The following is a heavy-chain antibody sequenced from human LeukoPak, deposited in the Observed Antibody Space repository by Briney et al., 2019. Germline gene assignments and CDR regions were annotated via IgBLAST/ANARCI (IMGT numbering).Heavy chain of an antibody. J-gene: IGHJ4*02. D-gene: IGHD5-24*01. CDR3: ARDLAGYNSFDY. CDR2: ISYDGSNK. CDR1: GFTFSSYA. Sequence: GGSLRLSCAASGFTFSSYAMHWVRQAPGKGLEWVAVISYDGSNKYYADSVKGRFTISRDNSKNTLYLQMNSLRAEDTAVYYCARDLAGYNSFDYWGQGTLVTVSS. V-gene: IGHV3-30*14.